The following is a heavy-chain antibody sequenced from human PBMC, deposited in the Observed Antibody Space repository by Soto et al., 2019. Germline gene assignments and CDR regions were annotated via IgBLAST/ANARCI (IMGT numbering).Heavy chain of an antibody. CDR3: AKDRHYYDSRAAAFDI. J-gene: IGHJ3*02. V-gene: IGHV3-30*18. D-gene: IGHD3-22*01. CDR2: VSYDGSNK. Sequence: GGSLRLSCVASGFSFETYAIHWVRQPPGKGLEWVALVSYDGSNKYYADSVKGRFAISRDNSKNTMYLQMSSLRPEDTAMYYCAKDRHYYDSRAAAFDIWGRGTMVTVSS. CDR1: GFSFETYA.